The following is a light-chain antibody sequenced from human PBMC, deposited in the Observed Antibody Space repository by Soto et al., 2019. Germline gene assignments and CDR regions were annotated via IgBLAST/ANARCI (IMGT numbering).Light chain of an antibody. J-gene: IGKJ1*01. CDR1: QSISSW. CDR2: DAS. CDR3: QQYNSYSRT. V-gene: IGKV1-5*01. Sequence: DIQMTQSPSTLSASVGDRVTITCRASQSISSWLAWYQQKPGKAPNLLIYDASSLESGVPSRFSGSGSRTEFTLTISSLQPDDFATYYCQQYNSYSRTFGQGTKVDSK.